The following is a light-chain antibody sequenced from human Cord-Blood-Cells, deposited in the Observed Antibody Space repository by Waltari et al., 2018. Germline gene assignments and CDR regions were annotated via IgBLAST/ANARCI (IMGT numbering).Light chain of an antibody. Sequence: EIVLTQSPGTLSLSPGERATLSCRASQSVSSSYLAWYQQKPGQAPRLLIYGASSRATGIPDRFSGSGSGTDFTLTISRLEPEEFAVYYCRQDGSSPPTFGQGTKVEIK. CDR2: GAS. J-gene: IGKJ1*01. V-gene: IGKV3-20*01. CDR1: QSVSSSY. CDR3: RQDGSSPPT.